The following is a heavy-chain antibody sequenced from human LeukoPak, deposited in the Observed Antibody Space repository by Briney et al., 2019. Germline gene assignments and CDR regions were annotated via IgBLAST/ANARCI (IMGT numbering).Heavy chain of an antibody. J-gene: IGHJ4*02. D-gene: IGHD3-22*01. V-gene: IGHV3-30*04. CDR3: ARDIYYDSSGYYVY. CDR2: ISYDGINK. Sequence: GGSLRLSCAASGFTFSTYAMHWVRQAPGKGLEWLALISYDGINKYYLDSVKGRFTISRDNSKNTLYLQMNSLRAEDTAVYYCARDIYYDSSGYYVYWGQGTLVTVSS. CDR1: GFTFSTYA.